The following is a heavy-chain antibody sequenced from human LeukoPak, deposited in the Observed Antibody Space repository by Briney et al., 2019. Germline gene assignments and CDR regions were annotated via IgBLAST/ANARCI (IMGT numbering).Heavy chain of an antibody. CDR1: GFTFSNNG. J-gene: IGHJ5*02. V-gene: IGHV3-23*01. D-gene: IGHD2-8*01. CDR2: LTGSGSSV. CDR3: AKGLNWFDP. Sequence: GGSLRLSCVVSGFTFSNNGMCWVRQAPGKGLEWISGLTGSGSSVYYADSVRGRVTISRDNSRNTLYLHFDSLRADDTAVYYCAKGLNWFDPWGQGTLVTVSS.